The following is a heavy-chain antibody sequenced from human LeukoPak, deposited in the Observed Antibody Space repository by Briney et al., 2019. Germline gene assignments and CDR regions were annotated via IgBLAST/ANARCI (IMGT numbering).Heavy chain of an antibody. Sequence: GGSLRLSCAASGFTFLTYEMTWVRQAPVKGLEWVSYISTSGTTISYADSVKGRFTISRDSAKKSLYLQMNSLRAEDTAVYYCARLSYGLDYWGQGTLVTVSS. V-gene: IGHV3-48*03. CDR3: ARLSYGLDY. D-gene: IGHD5-18*01. CDR2: ISTSGTTI. J-gene: IGHJ4*02. CDR1: GFTFLTYE.